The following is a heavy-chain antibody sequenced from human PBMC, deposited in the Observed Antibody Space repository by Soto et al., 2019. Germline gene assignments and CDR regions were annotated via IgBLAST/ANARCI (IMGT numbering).Heavy chain of an antibody. V-gene: IGHV3-21*01. CDR2: ISSGSSFM. Sequence: EVQLVESGGGLVEPGGSLRLSCTGSGFSFYDSDMTWVRQAPGKGLEWVSSISSGSSFMFYAESFKGRFTISRNNAKNSLFLQMNSLRVEDTSMYYCARKHSSDATGYDYFDSWGQGTLVTVSS. CDR1: GFSFYDSD. J-gene: IGHJ4*02. CDR3: ARKHSSDATGYDYFDS. D-gene: IGHD3-3*01.